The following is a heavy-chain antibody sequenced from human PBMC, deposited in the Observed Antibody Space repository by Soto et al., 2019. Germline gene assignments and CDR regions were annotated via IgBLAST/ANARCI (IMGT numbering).Heavy chain of an antibody. CDR3: ARVHHFGVIED. V-gene: IGHV4-30-2*01. CDR2: IYHNGAT. CDR1: GGSINSGGYS. Sequence: QLQLQESGSGLVKPSQTLSLTCAVSGGSINSGGYSWSWIRLPLGKGLEWIGYIYHNGATQYNPSLKSRVTISVGRSKNPFSLKPSSVTAADTAVYYCARVHHFGVIEDWGPGTLVTVSS. D-gene: IGHD3-3*01. J-gene: IGHJ4*02.